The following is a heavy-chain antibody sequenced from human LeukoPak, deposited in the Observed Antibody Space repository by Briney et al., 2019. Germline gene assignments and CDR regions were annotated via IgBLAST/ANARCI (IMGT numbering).Heavy chain of an antibody. CDR3: ARDYYNSSGYYYPFDP. CDR2: ISFDGSSK. Sequence: PGGSLRLSCAASGFTFSDYYMSWLRQAPGKGLEWVALISFDGSSKYYADSVKGRFTISRDNSKNTLYLQMNSLRAEDTAVYSCARDYYNSSGYYYPFDPWGRGTLVTVSS. J-gene: IGHJ5*02. V-gene: IGHV3-30-3*01. D-gene: IGHD3-22*01. CDR1: GFTFSDYY.